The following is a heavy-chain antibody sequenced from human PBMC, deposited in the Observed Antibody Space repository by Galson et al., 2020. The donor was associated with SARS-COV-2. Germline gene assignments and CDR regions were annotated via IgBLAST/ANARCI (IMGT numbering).Heavy chain of an antibody. D-gene: IGHD3-16*01. J-gene: IGHJ3*02. CDR1: GFTFSDYY. CDR3: ARERRGGRWGSHDAFDI. CDR2: ISSSGSTI. Sequence: NSGGSLRLSCAASGFTFSDYYMSWIRQAPGKGLEWVSYISSSGSTIYYADSVKGRFTISRDNAKNSLYLQMNSLRAEDTAVYYCARERRGGRWGSHDAFDIWGQGTMVTVSS. V-gene: IGHV3-11*01.